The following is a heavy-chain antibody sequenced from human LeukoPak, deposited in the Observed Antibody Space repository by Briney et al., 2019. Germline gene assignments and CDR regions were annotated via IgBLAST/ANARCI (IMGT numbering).Heavy chain of an antibody. J-gene: IGHJ4*02. CDR1: GGSFSGYY. CDR3: ARHGRQSKFMVRGVRGYFDY. D-gene: IGHD3-10*01. CDR2: INHSGST. V-gene: IGHV4-34*01. Sequence: SETLSLTCAVYGGSFSGYYWSWIRQPPGKGLEWIGEINHSGSTNYNPSLKSRVTISVDTSKNQFSLKLSSVTAADTAVYYCARHGRQSKFMVRGVRGYFDYWGQGTLVTVSS.